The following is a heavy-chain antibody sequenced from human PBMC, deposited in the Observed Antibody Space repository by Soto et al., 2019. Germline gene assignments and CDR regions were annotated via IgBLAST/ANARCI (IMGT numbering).Heavy chain of an antibody. J-gene: IGHJ3*02. Sequence: ASVKVSCKVSGYTLTELSMDWVRQAPGKGLEWMGGFDPEDSETIYAQKFQGRVTMTEDTSTDTAYMELSSLRSEDTAVYYCATIAAAGTTSAFDIWGQGTMVTVSS. D-gene: IGHD6-13*01. CDR2: FDPEDSET. CDR1: GYTLTELS. CDR3: ATIAAAGTTSAFDI. V-gene: IGHV1-24*01.